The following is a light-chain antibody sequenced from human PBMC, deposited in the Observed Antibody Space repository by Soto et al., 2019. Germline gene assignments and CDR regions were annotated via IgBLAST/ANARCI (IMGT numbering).Light chain of an antibody. V-gene: IGKV1-5*01. CDR1: ESISTW. CDR3: QQYKTYWT. J-gene: IGKJ1*01. CDR2: GAS. Sequence: DSQMTQSPSTLAASVGDRVTITCRASESISTWLAWYQQKQGKAPKLLMHGASRLESGVPSRFSGSGSGTEFTLTISSLQPDDFGTYYCQQYKTYWTFGQGTKVDIK.